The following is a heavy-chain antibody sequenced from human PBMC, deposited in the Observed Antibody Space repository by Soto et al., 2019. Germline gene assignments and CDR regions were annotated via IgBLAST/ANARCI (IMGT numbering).Heavy chain of an antibody. Sequence: GASVKVSCKTSGGTFGSYAITWVRQAPGQGLEWIGGIIPMFDTTKYAQKLQGRVTITADKSTGTAYMELFSLTSEDTAMYYCARWAEHCTSTNCYNPLDFWGQGAPVTVSS. V-gene: IGHV1-69*06. D-gene: IGHD2-2*02. J-gene: IGHJ4*02. CDR1: GGTFGSYA. CDR2: IIPMFDTT. CDR3: ARWAEHCTSTNCYNPLDF.